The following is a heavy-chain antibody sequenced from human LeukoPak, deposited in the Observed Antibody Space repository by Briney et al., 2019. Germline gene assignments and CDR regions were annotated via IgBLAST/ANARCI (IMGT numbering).Heavy chain of an antibody. Sequence: GASVKVSCKASGYAFIDYAINWVRQAPGQGLEWMGWINTNTGNPTYAQGFTGRFVFSLDTSVSTTFLQISGLKADDTAVYYCARGLYCSSMRCFYFDYWGQGSLVTVSS. V-gene: IGHV7-4-1*02. D-gene: IGHD2-2*01. CDR3: ARGLYCSSMRCFYFDY. CDR1: GYAFIDYA. J-gene: IGHJ4*02. CDR2: INTNTGNP.